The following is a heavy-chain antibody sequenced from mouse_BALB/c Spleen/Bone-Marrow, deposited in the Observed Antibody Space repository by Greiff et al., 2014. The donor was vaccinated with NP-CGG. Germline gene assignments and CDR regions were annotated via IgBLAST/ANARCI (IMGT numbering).Heavy chain of an antibody. CDR2: IDPANGNT. Sequence: VQLQQPGAELVKPGASVKLSCTASGFNIKDTYMHWVKQRPEQGLEWIGRIDPANGNTKYDPKFQGKATITADTSSNTAYLQLSSLTSEDTAVYYSASYYYGSSSFAYWGQGTLVTVSA. CDR1: GFNIKDTY. V-gene: IGHV14-3*02. CDR3: ASYYYGSSSFAY. D-gene: IGHD1-1*01. J-gene: IGHJ3*01.